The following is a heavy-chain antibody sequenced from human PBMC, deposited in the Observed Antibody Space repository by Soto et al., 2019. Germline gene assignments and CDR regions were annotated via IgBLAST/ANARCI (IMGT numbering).Heavy chain of an antibody. Sequence: QVQLVQSGAEVKKPGSSVKVSCKASGGTFSSYTISWVRQAPGQGLEWMGRIIPNLGIANYAQKFQGRVTITAHKSTSTAHLEMSSLKYEDTDVYYCARDSGYCSGDSCKIDAPIDYWGQGTLVTVSS. CDR1: GGTFSSYT. CDR3: ARDSGYCSGDSCKIDAPIDY. D-gene: IGHD2-15*01. V-gene: IGHV1-69*08. CDR2: IIPNLGIA. J-gene: IGHJ4*02.